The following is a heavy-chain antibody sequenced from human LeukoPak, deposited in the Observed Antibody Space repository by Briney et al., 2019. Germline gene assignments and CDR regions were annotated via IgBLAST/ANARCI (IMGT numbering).Heavy chain of an antibody. Sequence: GGSLRLSCAASGFTFSSYAMSWVRQAPGKGLEWVSYISSSSSTIYYADSVKGRFTISRDNAKNSLYLQMNSLRAEDTAVYYCARAKAARPGYYYYMDVWGKGTTVTVSS. D-gene: IGHD6-6*01. V-gene: IGHV3-48*01. CDR3: ARAKAARPGYYYYMDV. J-gene: IGHJ6*03. CDR2: ISSSSSTI. CDR1: GFTFSSYA.